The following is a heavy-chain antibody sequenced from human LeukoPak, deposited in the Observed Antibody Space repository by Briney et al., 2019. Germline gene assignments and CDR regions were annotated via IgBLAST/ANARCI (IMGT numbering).Heavy chain of an antibody. CDR3: ARDRDLWFGELFRGDY. CDR1: GYTFTGYY. J-gene: IGHJ4*02. CDR2: INPNSGGT. V-gene: IGHV1-2*02. Sequence: ASVKVSCKASGYTFTGYYMHWVRQAPGQGLEWMGWINPNSGGTNYAQKFQGRVTMTRDTSISTAYMELSRLRSDDTAVYYCARDRDLWFGELFRGDYWGQGTLVTVSS. D-gene: IGHD3-10*01.